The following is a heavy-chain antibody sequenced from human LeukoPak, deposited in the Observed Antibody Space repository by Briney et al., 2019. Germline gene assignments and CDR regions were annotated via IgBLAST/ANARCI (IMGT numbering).Heavy chain of an antibody. CDR2: ISAYNGNT. CDR3: ARADMTWLVRFWFDP. Sequence: ASVKVSCKASGYTFSSYGISWVRQAPGQGLEWMGWISAYNGNTNYAQKLQGRVTMTTDTSTSTAYMELRSLRSDDTAVYYCARADMTWLVRFWFDPWGQGTLVTISS. V-gene: IGHV1-18*01. CDR1: GYTFSSYG. D-gene: IGHD6-19*01. J-gene: IGHJ5*02.